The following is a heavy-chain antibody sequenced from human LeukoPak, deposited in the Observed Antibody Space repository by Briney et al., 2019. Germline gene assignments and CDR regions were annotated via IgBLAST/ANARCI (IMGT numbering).Heavy chain of an antibody. J-gene: IGHJ4*02. CDR3: ARGGTIFGVVTHLDY. D-gene: IGHD3-3*01. V-gene: IGHV3-21*01. CDR2: ISSSSSYI. CDR1: GFTFSGYS. Sequence: GGSLRLSCAASGFTFSGYSMNWVRQAPGKGLEWVSSISSSSSYIYYADSVKGRFTISRDNAKNSLYLQMNSLRAEDTAVYYCARGGTIFGVVTHLDYWGQGTLVTVSS.